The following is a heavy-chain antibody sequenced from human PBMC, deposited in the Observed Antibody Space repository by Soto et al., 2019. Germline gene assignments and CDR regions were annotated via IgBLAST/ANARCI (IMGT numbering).Heavy chain of an antibody. V-gene: IGHV4-59*08. D-gene: IGHD2-8*02. CDR1: DDSISSHQ. Sequence: QVQLQESGPGLVKPSKTLSLTCTVSDDSISSHQWSWIRQSPGKGMEWIGYVYYSGRTNYNPSLRIRVTVSIDTTKNLFSLRLNCVPASDPSVYYWESLTGLGVVSPDFDYWGQGTLVTVSS. J-gene: IGHJ4*02. CDR3: ESLTGLGVVSPDFDY. CDR2: VYYSGRT.